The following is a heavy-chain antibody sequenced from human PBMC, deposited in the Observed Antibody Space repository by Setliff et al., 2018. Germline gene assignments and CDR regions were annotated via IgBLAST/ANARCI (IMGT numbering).Heavy chain of an antibody. J-gene: IGHJ5*02. CDR3: ARDSRARITIFGVLTNWFDP. CDR2: ISAYNGNT. V-gene: IGHV1-18*01. CDR1: GYTFTSYG. D-gene: IGHD3-3*01. Sequence: KVSCKASGYTFTSYGISWVRQAPGQGLEWMGWISAYNGNTNYAQKLQGRVTMTTDTSTNTAYMELRSLRAEDAAVYYCARDSRARITIFGVLTNWFDPWDQGTLVPSPQ.